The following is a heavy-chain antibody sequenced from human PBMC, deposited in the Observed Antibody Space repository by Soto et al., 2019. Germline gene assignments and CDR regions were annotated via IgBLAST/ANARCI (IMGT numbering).Heavy chain of an antibody. CDR3: ARVGQGRYYFDY. V-gene: IGHV3-74*01. Sequence: EVHLVESGGGSVQPGGSLKLSCAGSGLAFSSYWIHWVRQVPGKGLVWVSRINGDGSTTSYADSVRGRFTISRDNAKDTLYLKMNSLRAEDTALYYCARVGQGRYYFDYWGQGTLVNVSS. CDR2: INGDGSTT. J-gene: IGHJ4*02. CDR1: GLAFSSYW. D-gene: IGHD3-3*01.